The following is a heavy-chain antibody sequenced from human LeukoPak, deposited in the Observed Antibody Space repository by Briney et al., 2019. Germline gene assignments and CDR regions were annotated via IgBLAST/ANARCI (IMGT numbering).Heavy chain of an antibody. CDR3: ARGGLYDFWSGYYLDY. CDR2: IYYSGST. V-gene: IGHV4-59*11. Sequence: SETLSLTCTVSGGSISSHYWSWIRQPPGKGLEWIGYIYYSGSTNYNPSLKSRVTISVDTSKNQFSLKLSSVIAADTAVYYCARGGLYDFWSGYYLDYWGQGTLVTVSS. D-gene: IGHD3-3*01. CDR1: GGSISSHY. J-gene: IGHJ4*02.